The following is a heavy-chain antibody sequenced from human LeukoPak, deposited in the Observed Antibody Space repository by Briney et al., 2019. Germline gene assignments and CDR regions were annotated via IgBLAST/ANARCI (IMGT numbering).Heavy chain of an antibody. J-gene: IGHJ6*03. D-gene: IGHD3-10*01. CDR1: GFTFSSYS. V-gene: IGHV3-21*01. CDR3: ARDHITMVRGVIDLYYYYMDV. Sequence: GGSLRLSCAASGFTFSSYSMNWVRQAPGKGLEWVSSISSSSSYIYYADSVKGRFTISRDNAKNSLYLQMNSLRAEDTAVYYCARDHITMVRGVIDLYYYYMDVWGKGTTVTISS. CDR2: ISSSSSYI.